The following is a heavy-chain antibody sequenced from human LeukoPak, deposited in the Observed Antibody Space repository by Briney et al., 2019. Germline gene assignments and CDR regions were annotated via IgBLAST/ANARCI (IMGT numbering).Heavy chain of an antibody. CDR3: ARDSLRRITMIVVPSPTNVQDAFDI. J-gene: IGHJ3*02. CDR1: GYTFTSYG. D-gene: IGHD3-22*01. Sequence: AASVKVSCKASGYTFTSYGISWVRQAPGQGLEWMGWISGYNGNTNYAQQKLQGRVTMTTDTSTSTAYMELRSLRSDDTAVYYCARDSLRRITMIVVPSPTNVQDAFDIWGQGTMVTVSS. V-gene: IGHV1-18*01. CDR2: ISGYNGNT.